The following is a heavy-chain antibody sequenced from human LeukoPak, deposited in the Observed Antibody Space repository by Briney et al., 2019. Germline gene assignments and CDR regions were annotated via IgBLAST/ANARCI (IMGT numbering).Heavy chain of an antibody. Sequence: AGGSLRLSCAASGFTFSSYEMNWVRQAPGKGLEWVSYTSSSGSTIYYADSVKGRFTISRDNAKNSLYLQMNSLRAEDTAVYYCARVGSGSSSPFDYWGQGTLVTVSS. CDR1: GFTFSSYE. J-gene: IGHJ4*02. CDR3: ARVGSGSSSPFDY. CDR2: TSSSGSTI. V-gene: IGHV3-48*03. D-gene: IGHD1-26*01.